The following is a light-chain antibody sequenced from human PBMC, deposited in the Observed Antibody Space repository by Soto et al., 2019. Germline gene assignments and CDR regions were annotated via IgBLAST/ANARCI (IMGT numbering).Light chain of an antibody. V-gene: IGKV3-15*01. Sequence: EIVMTQSPATLSVYPGERATLSCRASQSVRSSFLAWYQQKPGQAPSLLIYGASTRATGIPARFSGSGSGTEFTLTINSLQSEDFAVYYCQQRSNWITFGQGTRLEI. CDR1: QSVRSSF. J-gene: IGKJ5*01. CDR2: GAS. CDR3: QQRSNWIT.